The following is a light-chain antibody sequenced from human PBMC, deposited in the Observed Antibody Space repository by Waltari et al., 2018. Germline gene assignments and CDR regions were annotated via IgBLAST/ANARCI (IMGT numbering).Light chain of an antibody. Sequence: QSALTQPASVSGSPGQSLAVSCTGSSSDAGTYNLVSWYQQHPGKAPKLIIYEATKRPSGVSNRFSGSKSGNMASLTISGLQAEDEAEYYCCSFAGRSTWVFGTGTKVTVL. CDR2: EAT. CDR3: CSFAGRSTWV. J-gene: IGLJ1*01. CDR1: SSDAGTYNL. V-gene: IGLV2-23*01.